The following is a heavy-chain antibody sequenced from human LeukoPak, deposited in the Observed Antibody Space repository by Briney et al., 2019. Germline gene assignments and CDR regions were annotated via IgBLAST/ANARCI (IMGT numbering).Heavy chain of an antibody. CDR1: GFTFSGSA. CDR3: TRHGSSRDSTVLPLRY. V-gene: IGHV3-73*01. CDR2: IRSKANSYAT. J-gene: IGHJ4*02. D-gene: IGHD3-22*01. Sequence: GGSLKLSCAASGFTFSGSAMHWVRQASGKGLECVGRIRSKANSYATAYAASVIGRFTISRDDSNNTAYLQMNSLKTEDTAVYYCTRHGSSRDSTVLPLRYWGQGTLVTVSS.